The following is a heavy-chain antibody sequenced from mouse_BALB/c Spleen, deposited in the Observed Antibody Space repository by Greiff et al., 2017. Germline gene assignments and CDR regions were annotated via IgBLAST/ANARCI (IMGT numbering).Heavy chain of an antibody. V-gene: IGHV3-8*02. J-gene: IGHJ4*01. CDR3: ATHRYDGRVFAMDY. D-gene: IGHD2-12*01. CDR2: ISYSGST. CDR1: GVSITSGY. Sequence: EVHLVESGPSLVKPSQTLSLTCSVTGVSITSGYWNWIRKFPGNKLEYMGYISYSGSTYYNPSPKSRISITRDTSKNQYYLQLNSVTTEDTATYYCATHRYDGRVFAMDYWGQGTSVTVSS.